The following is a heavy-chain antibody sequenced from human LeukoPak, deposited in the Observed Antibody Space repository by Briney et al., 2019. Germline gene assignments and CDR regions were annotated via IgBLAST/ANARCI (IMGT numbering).Heavy chain of an antibody. CDR1: GGSISSGGYS. D-gene: IGHD5-18*01. Sequence: SSQTLSLTCAVSGGSISSGGYSWSWIRQPPGKGLEWIGYIYHSGSTYYNPSLKSRVTISVDTSKNQFSLKLSSVTAADTAVYYCANGGYSYGSFDYWGQGTLVTVSS. CDR3: ANGGYSYGSFDY. CDR2: IYHSGST. J-gene: IGHJ4*02. V-gene: IGHV4-30-2*05.